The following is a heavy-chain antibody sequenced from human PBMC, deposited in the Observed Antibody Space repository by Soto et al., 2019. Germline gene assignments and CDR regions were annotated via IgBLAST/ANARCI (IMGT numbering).Heavy chain of an antibody. J-gene: IGHJ4*02. D-gene: IGHD6-13*01. V-gene: IGHV3-30*18. Sequence: QVQLVESGGGVVQPGRSLRLSCAASGFTFSSSGMHWVRQAPGKGLEWVAVISYDGSNKYYADSVKGRFTISRDNSQNSLYLQRISLRDEDSAVYYCAKSRIAAAGTDLKDWGQGTLVTVSS. CDR2: ISYDGSNK. CDR1: GFTFSSSG. CDR3: AKSRIAAAGTDLKD.